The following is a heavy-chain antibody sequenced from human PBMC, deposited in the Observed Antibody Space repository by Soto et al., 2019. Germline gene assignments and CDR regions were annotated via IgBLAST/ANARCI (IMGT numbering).Heavy chain of an antibody. Sequence: QVQLQESGPGLVKPSQTLSLTCTVSGGSISSGDYYWSWIRQPPGKGLEWIGYIYYSGSTYYNPSLKSRVTISVDTSKNQCSLKLSSVTAADTAVYYCASSSGWKNIYYYYGMDVWGQGTTVTVSS. V-gene: IGHV4-30-4*01. J-gene: IGHJ6*02. CDR3: ASSSGWKNIYYYYGMDV. CDR2: IYYSGST. CDR1: GGSISSGDYY. D-gene: IGHD6-19*01.